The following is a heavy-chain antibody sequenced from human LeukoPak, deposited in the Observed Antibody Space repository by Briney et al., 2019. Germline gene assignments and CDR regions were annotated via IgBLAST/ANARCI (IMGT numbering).Heavy chain of an antibody. J-gene: IGHJ4*02. D-gene: IGHD3-22*01. V-gene: IGHV3-48*03. CDR3: ARDSGYCDNINCHHFDY. Sequence: GGSLRLSCAASGFTFSTYEMNWVRQAPGKGLEWISYISDRGASKYYADSVKGRFTISRDNAKNSLYLQMNSLRGEDTAVYYCARDSGYCDNINCHHFDYWGQGTLVTVSS. CDR1: GFTFSTYE. CDR2: ISDRGASK.